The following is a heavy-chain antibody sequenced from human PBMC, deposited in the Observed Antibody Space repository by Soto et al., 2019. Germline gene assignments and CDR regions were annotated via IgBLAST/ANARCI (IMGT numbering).Heavy chain of an antibody. V-gene: IGHV3-30*04. CDR3: AREPYGDSQYFDY. Sequence: QVQLVESGGGMVQAGTSLRLSCTGSGFTCNSLSLHWVRQGPDKGLEWVAVVSFDGKVTYYADSVKGRFTVSRDNSQNSISLQANSLRTEDTVVYYCAREPYGDSQYFDYWGQGTPVTVSS. CDR1: GFTCNSLS. CDR2: VSFDGKVT. J-gene: IGHJ4*02. D-gene: IGHD2-21*02.